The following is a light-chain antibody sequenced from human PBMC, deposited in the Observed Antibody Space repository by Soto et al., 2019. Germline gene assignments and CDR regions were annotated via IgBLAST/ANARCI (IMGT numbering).Light chain of an antibody. CDR3: QQYNNLHPMA. V-gene: IGKV3-15*01. J-gene: IGKJ1*01. CDR2: GAS. CDR1: QSVSSN. Sequence: EIVMTQSPATLSVSPGERATLSCRASQSVSSNLAWYQQKPGQAPRLLIYGASTRSTGIPARFSGSGYGTAFTLTISSLQSEDFAVYYCQQYNNLHPMAFGQGTKVEIK.